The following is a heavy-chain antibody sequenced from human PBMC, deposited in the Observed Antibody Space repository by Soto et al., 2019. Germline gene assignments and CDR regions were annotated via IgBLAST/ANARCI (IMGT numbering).Heavy chain of an antibody. D-gene: IGHD6-13*01. CDR1: GFTFSSYS. V-gene: IGHV3-48*02. J-gene: IGHJ6*02. CDR2: ISSSSSTI. Sequence: GGSLRLSCAASGFTFSSYSMNWVRQAPGEGLEWVSYISSSSSTIHYADSVKGRFTISRDNAKNSLYLQVNSLRDEDTAVYHCARDLGSSWFGDYRAMDVWGQGTTVTVYS. CDR3: ARDLGSSWFGDYRAMDV.